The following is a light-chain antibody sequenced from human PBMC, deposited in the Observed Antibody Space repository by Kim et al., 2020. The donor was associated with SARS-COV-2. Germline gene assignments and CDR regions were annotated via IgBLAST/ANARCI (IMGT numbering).Light chain of an antibody. J-gene: IGKJ4*01. V-gene: IGKV1D-12*01. CDR2: EAS. CDR1: QDISSW. CDR3: KRAHTFPLT. Sequence: DIQMTQSPSSVSASVGDRVTITCRASQDISSWLAWYQQKPGKAPKVLIYEASNLQSGVPSRFSGSGSGTDFTLTINSLQPEDFATYYCKRAHTFPLTFGAGTKV.